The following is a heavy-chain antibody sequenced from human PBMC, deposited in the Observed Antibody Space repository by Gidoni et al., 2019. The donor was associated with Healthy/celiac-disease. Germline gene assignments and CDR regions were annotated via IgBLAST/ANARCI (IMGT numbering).Heavy chain of an antibody. CDR2: ISSSSSYI. CDR1: GFTFSSYS. Sequence: EVQLVESGGGLVKPGGSLRLYCAASGFTFSSYSMNWVRQDPGKGLEWVSSISSSSSYIYYADSVKGRFTISRDNAKNSLYLQMNSLRAEDTAVYYCARELVTMVRGVIDYWGQGTLVTVSS. V-gene: IGHV3-21*01. J-gene: IGHJ4*02. D-gene: IGHD3-10*01. CDR3: ARELVTMVRGVIDY.